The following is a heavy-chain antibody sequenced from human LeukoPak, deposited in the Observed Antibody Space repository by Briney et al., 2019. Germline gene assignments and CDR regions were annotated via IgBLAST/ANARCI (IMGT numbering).Heavy chain of an antibody. CDR2: ISSRSTYI. CDR3: ATSRRDSQYYFNP. J-gene: IGHJ4*02. CDR1: RFTFSSSA. D-gene: IGHD6-6*01. Sequence: GGSLRLSCAASRFTFSSSAMSWVRQAPGKGLEWVSSISSRSTYIYYADSVKGRFTISRDNAKSSLTLQMDSLRAEDTAVYYCATSRRDSQYYFNPWGQGTLVIVSS. V-gene: IGHV3-21*01.